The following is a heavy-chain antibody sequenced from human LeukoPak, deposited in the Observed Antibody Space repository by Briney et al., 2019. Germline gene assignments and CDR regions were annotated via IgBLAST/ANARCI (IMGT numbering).Heavy chain of an antibody. J-gene: IGHJ4*02. V-gene: IGHV1-46*01. CDR3: ARNYYDSSGYSY. Sequence: ASVKVSCKASGYTFTSYYMHWVRQAPGQGLEWMGIINPSGGSTSYAQKFQGRVTVTADKSTSTAYMELSSLRSEDTAVYYCARNYYDSSGYSYWGQGTLVTVSS. D-gene: IGHD3-22*01. CDR2: INPSGGST. CDR1: GYTFTSYY.